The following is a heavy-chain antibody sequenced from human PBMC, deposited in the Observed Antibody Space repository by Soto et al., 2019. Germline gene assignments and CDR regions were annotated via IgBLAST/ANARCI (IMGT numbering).Heavy chain of an antibody. Sequence: QVQLVQSGAEVKKPGASVKVSCKASGYTFTGYYMHWVRQAPGQGLEWMGWINPNRRGTNYAPKFQGWVATTKDTAISTAYMELSRLRSDDTAVYYFARDAYYYDSSGYYTQFDYWGQGTLVTVSS. J-gene: IGHJ4*02. CDR3: ARDAYYYDSSGYYTQFDY. D-gene: IGHD3-22*01. CDR2: INPNRRGT. CDR1: GYTFTGYY. V-gene: IGHV1-2*04.